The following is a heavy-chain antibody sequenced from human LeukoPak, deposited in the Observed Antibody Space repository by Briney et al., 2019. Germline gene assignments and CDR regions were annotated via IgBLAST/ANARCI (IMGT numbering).Heavy chain of an antibody. CDR3: TRDWNDLDY. CDR1: GFTFSNYG. CDR2: ISYDGSNK. V-gene: IGHV3-30*03. D-gene: IGHD1-1*01. Sequence: GRSLRVSCAASGFTFSNYGMHWVRQAPGKGLEWVAVISYDGSNKYYADSVKGRFTISRDNSRNMLYLQMNSLRAEDTAVYYSTRDWNDLDYWGQGTLVTVSS. J-gene: IGHJ4*02.